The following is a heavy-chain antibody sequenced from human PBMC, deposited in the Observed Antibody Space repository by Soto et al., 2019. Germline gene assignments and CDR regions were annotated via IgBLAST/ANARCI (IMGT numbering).Heavy chain of an antibody. CDR1: NGPALTSIYY. V-gene: IGHV4-39*02. Sequence: SETLSLTCTVSNGPALTSIYYWAWIRQPPGRGLQWIGTVYYTWTTYYNPSLRSRVTISIDTSKNHFSLNLNSVTAADMAVFFCARNWNLTRVQAAYFDSWGQGTLVTVSS. CDR3: ARNWNLTRVQAAYFDS. CDR2: VYYTWTT. D-gene: IGHD2-15*01. J-gene: IGHJ4*02.